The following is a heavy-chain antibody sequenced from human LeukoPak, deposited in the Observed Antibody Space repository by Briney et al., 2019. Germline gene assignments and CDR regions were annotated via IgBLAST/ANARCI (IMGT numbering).Heavy chain of an antibody. J-gene: IGHJ4*02. V-gene: IGHV3-9*01. CDR2: ISWNSGSI. CDR1: GVTFDDYA. Sequence: GRSLRLSCAASGVTFDDYAMHWVRQAPGKGLEWVSGISWNSGSIGYADSVKGRFTISRDNAKNSLYLQMNSLRAEDTAVYYCARDFRGVSDYWGQGTLVTVSS. D-gene: IGHD3-10*01. CDR3: ARDFRGVSDY.